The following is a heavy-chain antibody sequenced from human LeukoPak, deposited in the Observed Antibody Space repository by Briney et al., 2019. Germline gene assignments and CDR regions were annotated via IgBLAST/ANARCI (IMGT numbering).Heavy chain of an antibody. CDR1: GFTVSSYS. J-gene: IGHJ4*02. CDR2: ISSSSSTI. V-gene: IGHV3-48*04. D-gene: IGHD5-18*01. CDR3: ARGARGYTYGRFDY. Sequence: PGGSLRLSCAASGFTVSSYSMNWVRQAPGKGLEWVSYISSSSSTIYYADSVKGRFTISRDNAKNSLYLHMNSLRAEDTAVYYCARGARGYTYGRFDYWGQGTLVTVSS.